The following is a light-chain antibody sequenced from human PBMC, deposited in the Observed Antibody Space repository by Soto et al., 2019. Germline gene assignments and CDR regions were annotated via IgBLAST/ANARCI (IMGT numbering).Light chain of an antibody. CDR1: QGISND. CDR2: VAS. Sequence: DIQMTQSPSSLSASVGDRVTITCRASQGISNDLAWYQQQPGKVPKLLIYVASTLQSGVPSRFSGSGSGTDFTLTISRLQPEDVATYYCQKYNSAPWTVGQGTKVEIK. V-gene: IGKV1-27*01. J-gene: IGKJ1*01. CDR3: QKYNSAPWT.